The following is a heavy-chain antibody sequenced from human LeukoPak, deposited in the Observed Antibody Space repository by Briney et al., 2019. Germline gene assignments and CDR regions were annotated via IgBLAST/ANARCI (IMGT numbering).Heavy chain of an antibody. V-gene: IGHV3-23*01. Sequence: GGSLRLSCVVSGISLSNYAMTWVRQAPGKGLEWVSYISERGGSTTYADSVKGRFTISRDTSLNTLYLQMTSLRAEDTAVYYCAKASWVSSADAVLWGQGTLVTVSS. J-gene: IGHJ4*02. CDR2: ISERGGST. CDR1: GISLSNYA. D-gene: IGHD3-16*01. CDR3: AKASWVSSADAVL.